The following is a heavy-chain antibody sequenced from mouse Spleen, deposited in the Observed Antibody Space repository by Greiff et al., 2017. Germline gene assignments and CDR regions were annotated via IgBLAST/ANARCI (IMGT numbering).Heavy chain of an antibody. CDR1: GFTFSSYA. Sequence: EVHLVESGGGLVKPGGSLKLSCAASGFTFSSYAMSWVRQTPEKRLEWVAAINSNGGSTYYPDTVKDRFTISRDNAKNTLYLQMSSLRSEDTALYYCARLDYSNYLAYWGQGTLVTVSA. CDR2: INSNGGST. J-gene: IGHJ3*01. CDR3: ARLDYSNYLAY. V-gene: IGHV5-6-2*01. D-gene: IGHD2-5*01.